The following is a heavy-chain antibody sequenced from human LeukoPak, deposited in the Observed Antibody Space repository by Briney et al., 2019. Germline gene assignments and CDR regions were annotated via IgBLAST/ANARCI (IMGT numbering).Heavy chain of an antibody. CDR3: AKDRKYSGSYFYFDY. D-gene: IGHD1-26*01. CDR1: GFTFSSND. V-gene: IGHV3-9*01. J-gene: IGHJ4*02. Sequence: GGSLRLSCAASGFTFSSNDMSWVRQAPGKGLEWVSGISWNSGSIGYADSVKGRFTISRDNAKNSLYLQMNSLRAEDTALYYCAKDRKYSGSYFYFDYWGQGTLVTVSS. CDR2: ISWNSGSI.